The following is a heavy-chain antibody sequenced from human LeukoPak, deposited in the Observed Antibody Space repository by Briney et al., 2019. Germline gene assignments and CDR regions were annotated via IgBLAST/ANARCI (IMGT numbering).Heavy chain of an antibody. CDR3: AKRSSGGSCLDY. V-gene: IGHV3-23*01. J-gene: IGHJ4*02. CDR2: ISGSGGST. CDR1: GFTFSSYA. Sequence: AGGSLRLSCAASGFTFSSYAMSWVRQAPGKGLEWVSAISGSGGSTYYADSVKGRFTISRDNSKNTLYLQMNSLRAEDTAVYYCAKRSSGGSCLDYWGQGTLVTVSS. D-gene: IGHD2-15*01.